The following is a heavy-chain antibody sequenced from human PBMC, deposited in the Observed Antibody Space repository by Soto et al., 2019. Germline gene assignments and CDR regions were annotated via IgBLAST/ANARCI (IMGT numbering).Heavy chain of an antibody. CDR3: AKGHGFGPYYAYGMDV. Sequence: QVQLVESGGGVVQPGRSLRLSCAASGFTFSSYGMHWVRQAPGKGLEWVAGISYDGSNKYYADSVKGRFTISRDNSKNTLYLKMNSLRAEDTAVYYCAKGHGFGPYYAYGMDVWGQGTTVTVSS. J-gene: IGHJ6*02. V-gene: IGHV3-30*18. D-gene: IGHD3-10*01. CDR2: ISYDGSNK. CDR1: GFTFSSYG.